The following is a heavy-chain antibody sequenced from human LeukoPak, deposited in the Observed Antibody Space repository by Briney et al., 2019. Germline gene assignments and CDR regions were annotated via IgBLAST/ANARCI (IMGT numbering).Heavy chain of an antibody. V-gene: IGHV3-23*01. Sequence: PGGSLRLSCAASGFTFSSYAMTWVRQAPGKGLHWVSTIRASAGSTYYADSVKGRFTIFRDNSKNTVSLQMNSLRAEDTAVYYCAKGGYTSYFDYWGQGTLVTVSS. J-gene: IGHJ4*02. CDR2: IRASAGST. CDR1: GFTFSSYA. CDR3: AKGGYTSYFDY. D-gene: IGHD6-19*01.